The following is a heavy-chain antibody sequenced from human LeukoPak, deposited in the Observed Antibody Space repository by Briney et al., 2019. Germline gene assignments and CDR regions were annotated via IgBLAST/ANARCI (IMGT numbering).Heavy chain of an antibody. CDR3: AGPMLRGLTPFDY. Sequence: PGGSLRLSCAASGFTVSSNYMSWVRQAPGKGLEWVSVTYSGGSTYYADSVKGRFTISRDNSKNTLHLLMNSLRAEDTALYYCAGPMLRGLTPFDYWGQGTLVTVSS. V-gene: IGHV3-66*01. CDR2: TYSGGST. D-gene: IGHD3-10*01. J-gene: IGHJ4*02. CDR1: GFTVSSNY.